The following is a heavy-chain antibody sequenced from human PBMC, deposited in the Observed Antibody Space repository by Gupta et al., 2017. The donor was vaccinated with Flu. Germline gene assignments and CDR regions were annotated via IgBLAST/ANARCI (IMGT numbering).Heavy chain of an antibody. D-gene: IGHD3-10*01. CDR3: ARDHTSGYFDY. J-gene: IGHJ4*02. CDR2: INAGNGNT. CDR1: GYTFTSYA. V-gene: IGHV1-3*01. Sequence: QVQLVQSGAEVKKPGASVKVSCKASGYTFTSYAMHWVRQAPGQRLEWMGWINAGNGNTKYSQKFQGRVTINRDTSASTAYMELSSLRSEDTAVYYCARDHTSGYFDYWGQGTLVTVSS.